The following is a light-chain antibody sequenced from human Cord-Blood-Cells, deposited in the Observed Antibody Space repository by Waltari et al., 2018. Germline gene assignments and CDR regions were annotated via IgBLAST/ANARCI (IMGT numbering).Light chain of an antibody. CDR2: DVS. CDR3: SSYTSSSTPYV. Sequence: QSALTQPASVSGSPGQSITISCTGTSSDVGGYNYVSWHQQHPVKAPKLMIYDVSNRPTVVSNRFAGPKSGNTASLTISGLQAEHEADYYCSSYTSSSTPYVFGTGTKVTVL. J-gene: IGLJ1*01. CDR1: SSDVGGYNY. V-gene: IGLV2-14*03.